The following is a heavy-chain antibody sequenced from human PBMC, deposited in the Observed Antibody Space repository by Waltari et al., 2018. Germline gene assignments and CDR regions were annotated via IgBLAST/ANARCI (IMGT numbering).Heavy chain of an antibody. Sequence: QVQLQESGPGLVKPSETLSLTCTVSGGAISSHYWSWIRQTPGKGLEWIGYIYYSGSTNYNPSLKSRVTISVDTSKNQFSLKLSSVTAADTAVYYCASLYCSSTSCYLPDAFDIWGQGTMVTVSS. J-gene: IGHJ3*02. V-gene: IGHV4-59*11. CDR2: IYYSGST. D-gene: IGHD2-2*01. CDR1: GGAISSHY. CDR3: ASLYCSSTSCYLPDAFDI.